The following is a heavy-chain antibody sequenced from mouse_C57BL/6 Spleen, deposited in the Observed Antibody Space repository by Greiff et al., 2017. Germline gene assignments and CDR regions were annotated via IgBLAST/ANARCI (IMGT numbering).Heavy chain of an antibody. CDR1: GFTFSSYA. CDR2: ISDGGRYT. J-gene: IGHJ1*03. Sequence: DVKLVESGGGLVKPGGSLKLSCAASGFTFSSYAMSWVRQTPEKRLEWVATISDGGRYTYYPDNVKGRFTISRDNAKNHLYLQMSHLKSEDTAMYYCARGDYGSSYWYFDVWGTGTTVTVSS. D-gene: IGHD1-1*01. CDR3: ARGDYGSSYWYFDV. V-gene: IGHV5-4*03.